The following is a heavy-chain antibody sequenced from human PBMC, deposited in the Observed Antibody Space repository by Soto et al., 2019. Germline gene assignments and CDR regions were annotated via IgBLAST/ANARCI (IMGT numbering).Heavy chain of an antibody. D-gene: IGHD2-15*01. CDR2: INPSGGST. Sequence: SVKVSCKASGYTFTSYYMHWVRQAPGQGLEWMGIINPSGGSTSYAQKFQGRVTMTRDTSTSTVYMELSSLRSEDTAVYYCARDLAVVVVAAYYYFDYWGQGTLVTVSS. J-gene: IGHJ4*02. V-gene: IGHV1-46*03. CDR3: ARDLAVVVVAAYYYFDY. CDR1: GYTFTSYY.